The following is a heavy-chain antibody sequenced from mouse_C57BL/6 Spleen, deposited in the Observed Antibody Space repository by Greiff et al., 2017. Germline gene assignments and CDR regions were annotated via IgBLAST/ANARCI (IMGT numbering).Heavy chain of an antibody. J-gene: IGHJ1*03. Sequence: EVQVVESGGGLVKPGGSLKLSCAASGFTFSDYGMHWVRQAPEKGLEWVAYISSGSSTIYYADTVKGRFTISRDNAKNTLFLQMTSLRSEDTAMYYCARGGGSSNWYFDVWGTGTTVTVSS. V-gene: IGHV5-17*01. CDR1: GFTFSDYG. CDR2: ISSGSSTI. D-gene: IGHD1-1*01. CDR3: ARGGGSSNWYFDV.